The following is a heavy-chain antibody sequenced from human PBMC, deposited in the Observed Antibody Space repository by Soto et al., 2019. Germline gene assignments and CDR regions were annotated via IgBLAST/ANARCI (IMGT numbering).Heavy chain of an antibody. Sequence: PGGSLRLSCVASGFSFGTYAMTWVRQVPGKGLEWVSTISGGIGSTFYADSVKGRFTISRDISKKMLFLHMNGLRGEDTGTYYCAKGAPRYFDYWGRGTLVTVSS. D-gene: IGHD1-26*01. CDR1: GFSFGTYA. V-gene: IGHV3-23*01. J-gene: IGHJ4*02. CDR3: AKGAPRYFDY. CDR2: ISGGIGST.